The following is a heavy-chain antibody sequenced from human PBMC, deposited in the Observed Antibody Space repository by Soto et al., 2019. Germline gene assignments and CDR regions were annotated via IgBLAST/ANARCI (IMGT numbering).Heavy chain of an antibody. V-gene: IGHV2-5*01. CDR3: AHRRAIAIGIVVVPAAKTDWFDP. Sequence: GSGPTLVNPTQTLTLTCTFSGFSLSTSGVGVGWIGQPPGKALEWLALIYWNDDKRYSPSLKSRLTITKDTSKNQVDLTMTNMDPVDTATYYCAHRRAIAIGIVVVPAAKTDWFDPWGQGTLVTVSS. J-gene: IGHJ5*02. CDR1: GFSLSTSGVG. CDR2: IYWNDDK. D-gene: IGHD2-2*01.